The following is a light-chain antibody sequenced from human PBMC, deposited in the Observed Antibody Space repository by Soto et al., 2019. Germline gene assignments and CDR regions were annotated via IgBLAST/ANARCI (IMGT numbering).Light chain of an antibody. J-gene: IGKJ1*01. Sequence: EIVLTQSPGTLSLSPGERATLSCRASQSVSSSYLAWYQQKPGQAPRLLIYGALSRATGIPDRFSGSGSGTDFTLTISRLEPEDLAVYYCQQYGSSPWTFGQGTKVEI. CDR2: GAL. CDR3: QQYGSSPWT. CDR1: QSVSSSY. V-gene: IGKV3-20*01.